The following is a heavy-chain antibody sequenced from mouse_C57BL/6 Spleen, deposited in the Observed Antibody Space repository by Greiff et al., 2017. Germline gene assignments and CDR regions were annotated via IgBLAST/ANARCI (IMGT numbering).Heavy chain of an antibody. V-gene: IGHV14-1*01. CDR3: TTGANYSNFAWFAY. D-gene: IGHD2-5*01. CDR2: IDPEDGDT. J-gene: IGHJ3*01. Sequence: VQLQQSGAELVRPGASVKLSCTASGFNIKDYYMHWVKQRPEQGLEWIGRIDPEDGDTEYAPKFQGKATMTADTSSNTAYLQLSSLTSADTAVYYCTTGANYSNFAWFAYWGQGTLFPVSA. CDR1: GFNIKDYY.